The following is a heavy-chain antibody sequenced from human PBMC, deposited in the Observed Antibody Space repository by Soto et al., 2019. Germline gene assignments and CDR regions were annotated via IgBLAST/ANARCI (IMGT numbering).Heavy chain of an antibody. V-gene: IGHV3-23*01. J-gene: IGHJ6*02. CDR1: GFTFSSYA. CDR3: AKQQGPGTPYYYAMDV. D-gene: IGHD2-15*01. CDR2: IRGNGDTT. Sequence: EVQLLESGGGLVQPGGSLRLSCAASGFTFSSYAMTWVRQTPVKGLEWVSVIRGNGDTTYYADSVKGRFTISRDNSKNTLDLQMNSLRAEDTAVYFCAKQQGPGTPYYYAMDVWGQGTTVTVSS.